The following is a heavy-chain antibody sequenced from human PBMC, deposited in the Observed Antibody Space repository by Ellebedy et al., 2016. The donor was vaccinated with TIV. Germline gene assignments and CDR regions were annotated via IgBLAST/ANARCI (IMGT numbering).Heavy chain of an antibody. Sequence: GESLKISCAASGFTFSSYWMSWVRQAPGKGLEWVANIKQDGSEEYYVDSVKGRFTISRDNSKNMLYLQLNSLRAEDTAVYYCAKDFLLGAAYYYYAMDVWGQGTTVSVPS. V-gene: IGHV3-7*03. CDR3: AKDFLLGAAYYYYAMDV. J-gene: IGHJ6*02. CDR2: IKQDGSEE. D-gene: IGHD1-26*01. CDR1: GFTFSSYW.